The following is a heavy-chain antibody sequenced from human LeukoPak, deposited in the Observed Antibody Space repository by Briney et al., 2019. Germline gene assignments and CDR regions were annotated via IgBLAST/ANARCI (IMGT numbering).Heavy chain of an antibody. CDR2: INYGGDT. J-gene: IGHJ6*03. CDR3: ARGLGWKVTRMGLFYMDV. Sequence: SETPSLTCGVDGGSFSGYDWSWVRQPPGKGLEWIGEINYGGDTNYNPSLKSRVTISVDTSKNQFSLKVRSVTAADTAVYFCARGLGWKVTRMGLFYMDVWGEGATVTVSS. CDR1: GGSFSGYD. V-gene: IGHV4-34*01. D-gene: IGHD1-1*01.